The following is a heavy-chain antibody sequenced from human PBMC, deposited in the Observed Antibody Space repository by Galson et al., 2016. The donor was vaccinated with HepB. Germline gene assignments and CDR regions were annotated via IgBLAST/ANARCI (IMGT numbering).Heavy chain of an antibody. Sequence: SETLSLTCTVTGGPITTHFWNWIRQSPGKGLEWIGRMSYSGSTRYNPSLSSRVTISLDTSKNQFSLKLTPVTAADAAVYYCARRRAMGTSRDFSDLYWLDPWGQGTLVTVSS. CDR1: GGPITTHF. J-gene: IGHJ5*02. CDR3: ARRRAMGTSRDFSDLYWLDP. CDR2: MSYSGST. V-gene: IGHV4-59*08. D-gene: IGHD5-18*01.